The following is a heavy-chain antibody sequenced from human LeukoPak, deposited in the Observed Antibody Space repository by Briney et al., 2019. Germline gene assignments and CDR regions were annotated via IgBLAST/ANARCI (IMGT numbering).Heavy chain of an antibody. CDR1: GVSVTSYY. V-gene: IGHV4-59*08. Sequence: SETLSLTCTVSGVSVTSYYWSWIRQPPGKGLEWIGYISYSGSTNYNPSLRSRVTISVDTSKNQFSLKLSSVTAADTAVYYCARHPDYGGNFDSWGQGTLVTVSS. J-gene: IGHJ4*02. CDR3: ARHPDYGGNFDS. D-gene: IGHD4-23*01. CDR2: ISYSGST.